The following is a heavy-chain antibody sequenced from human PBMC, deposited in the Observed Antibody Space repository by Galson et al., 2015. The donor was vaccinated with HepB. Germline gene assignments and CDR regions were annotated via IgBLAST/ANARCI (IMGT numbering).Heavy chain of an antibody. CDR1: GFTFDDYA. Sequence: SLRLSCAASGFTFDDYAMHWVRQAPGKGLEWVSGISWNSGSIGYADSVKGRFTISRDNAKNSLYLQMNSQRAEDTALYYCAKDPCSGGNCYPPLFDYWGQGTLVTVSS. J-gene: IGHJ4*02. CDR3: AKDPCSGGNCYPPLFDY. CDR2: ISWNSGSI. D-gene: IGHD2-15*01. V-gene: IGHV3-9*01.